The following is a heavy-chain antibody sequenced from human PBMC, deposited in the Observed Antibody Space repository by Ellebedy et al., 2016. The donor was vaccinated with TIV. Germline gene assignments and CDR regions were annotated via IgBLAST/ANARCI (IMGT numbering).Heavy chain of an antibody. D-gene: IGHD2-21*01. CDR3: ARDNYCGGDCYPDWYFDL. Sequence: GGSLRLXXAASGFTVSNNYMTWVRQAPGKGLEWVSLVYSGGRTYYADSVKGRFTISRDNAKSSLYLQMNSLRDEDTAMYYCARDNYCGGDCYPDWYFDLWGRGTLVTVSS. V-gene: IGHV3-53*01. J-gene: IGHJ2*01. CDR2: VYSGGRT. CDR1: GFTVSNNY.